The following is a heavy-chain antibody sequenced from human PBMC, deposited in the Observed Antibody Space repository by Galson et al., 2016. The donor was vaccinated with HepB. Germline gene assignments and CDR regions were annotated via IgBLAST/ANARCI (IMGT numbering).Heavy chain of an antibody. CDR1: GFTFSSYA. CDR3: AKDRQETYYGSGSYYKS. D-gene: IGHD3-10*01. V-gene: IGHV3-23*01. J-gene: IGHJ5*02. CDR2: ISASGTRA. Sequence: SLRLSCAASGFTFSSYAMTWLRQGPGKGVEWVSSISASGTRAFYADAVKGRFTMSRDNSKNTLYVQMDSLRVEDTAVYYCAKDRQETYYGSGSYYKSWGQGTLVTVSS.